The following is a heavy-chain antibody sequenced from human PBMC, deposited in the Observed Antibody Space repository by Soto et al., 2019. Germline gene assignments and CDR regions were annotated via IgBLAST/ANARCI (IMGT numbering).Heavy chain of an antibody. V-gene: IGHV3-23*01. J-gene: IGHJ3*02. CDR3: AKGTKTILEWLYHDAFDI. Sequence: EVQLLESGGGLVQPGGSLRLSCAASGFTFSSYAMSWVRQAPGKGLEWVSAISGSGGSTYDADSVKGRFTSSRDNSKNTLYLQMNSLRAEDTAVYYCAKGTKTILEWLYHDAFDIWGQGTMVTVSS. CDR1: GFTFSSYA. CDR2: ISGSGGST. D-gene: IGHD3-3*01.